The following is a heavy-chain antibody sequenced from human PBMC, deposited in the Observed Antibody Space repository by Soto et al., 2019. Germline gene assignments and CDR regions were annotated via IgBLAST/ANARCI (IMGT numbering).Heavy chain of an antibody. CDR3: EALHFLSCPWTHTRLAY. CDR2: ISHSGST. D-gene: IGHD3-3*02. Sequence: PSETLSLACAVSGDSINSSHWWNWVRQPPGKGREWIGRISHSGSTNYNPSLTSRVTISVDKAKNHFSLKLTSVTAADTAWYYCEALHFLSCPWTHTRLAYLGQGTLVTVSS. CDR1: GDSINSSHW. V-gene: IGHV4-4*02. J-gene: IGHJ4*02.